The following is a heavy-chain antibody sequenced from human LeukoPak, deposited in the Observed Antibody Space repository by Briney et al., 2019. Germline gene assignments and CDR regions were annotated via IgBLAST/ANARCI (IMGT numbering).Heavy chain of an antibody. CDR3: ASEPYGSSYYYYYMDV. J-gene: IGHJ6*03. V-gene: IGHV3-23*01. Sequence: GGSLRLSCAASGFTFSSYAMSWVRQAPGKGLEWVSAISGSGGSTYYADSVKGRFTISRDNSKNTLYLQMNSLRAEDTAVYYCASEPYGSSYYYYYMDVWGKGTTVTVSS. CDR2: ISGSGGST. D-gene: IGHD3-10*01. CDR1: GFTFSSYA.